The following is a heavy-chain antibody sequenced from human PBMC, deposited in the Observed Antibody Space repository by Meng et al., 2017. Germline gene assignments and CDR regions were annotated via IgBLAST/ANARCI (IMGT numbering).Heavy chain of an antibody. Sequence: QVQLVESGAVVKKPGSSVKASCKASGGTFSSYAISWVRQAPGQGLEWMGGIIPIFATANYAQKFQGRVTITADESTSTAYMELSSLRSEDTAVYYCAKEVDNWFDPWGQGTLVTVSS. J-gene: IGHJ5*02. CDR1: GGTFSSYA. V-gene: IGHV1-69*01. D-gene: IGHD2-15*01. CDR3: AKEVDNWFDP. CDR2: IIPIFATA.